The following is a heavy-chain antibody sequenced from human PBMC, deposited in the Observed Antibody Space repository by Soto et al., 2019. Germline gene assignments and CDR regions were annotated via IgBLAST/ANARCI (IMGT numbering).Heavy chain of an antibody. J-gene: IGHJ5*02. D-gene: IGHD3-3*01. V-gene: IGHV1-3*01. Sequence: ASVKVSCKASGYTFTSYAMHWVRQAPGQRLEWMGWINAGNGNTKYSQKFQGRVTITRDTSASTAYMELSSLRSEDTAVYYCASRRITIFGVVPGGFAPSGQGTLVTVSS. CDR3: ASRRITIFGVVPGGFAP. CDR1: GYTFTSYA. CDR2: INAGNGNT.